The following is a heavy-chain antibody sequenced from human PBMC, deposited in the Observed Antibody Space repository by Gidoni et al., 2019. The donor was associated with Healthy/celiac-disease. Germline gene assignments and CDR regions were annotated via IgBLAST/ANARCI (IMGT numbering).Heavy chain of an antibody. Sequence: EVQLLESGGGLVQPGGSLRLSCAASGFTFSSYAMSWVRQAPGKGLEWVSAISGSGGSTYYADSVKGRFTISRDNSKSTLYLQMNSLRAEDTAVYYCAKDGFFGFYSGSYWGQGTLVTVSS. CDR1: GFTFSSYA. V-gene: IGHV3-23*01. J-gene: IGHJ4*02. CDR3: AKDGFFGFYSGSY. CDR2: ISGSGGST. D-gene: IGHD1-26*01.